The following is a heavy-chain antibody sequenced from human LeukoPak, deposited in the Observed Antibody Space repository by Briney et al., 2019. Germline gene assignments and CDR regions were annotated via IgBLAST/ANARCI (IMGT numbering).Heavy chain of an antibody. D-gene: IGHD2-8*01. CDR2: ISYDGSNK. CDR1: GFTFSSYA. CDR3: AKDGQPSTRSYLCTNGICYQDY. J-gene: IGHJ4*02. V-gene: IGHV3-30-3*01. Sequence: GGSLRLSCAASGFTFSSYAMHWVRQAPGKGLEWVAVISYDGSNKYYADSVKGRFTISRDNSKNTLYLKMNTLRVEDTAVYYCAKDGQPSTRSYLCTNGICYQDYWGQGTLVTVSS.